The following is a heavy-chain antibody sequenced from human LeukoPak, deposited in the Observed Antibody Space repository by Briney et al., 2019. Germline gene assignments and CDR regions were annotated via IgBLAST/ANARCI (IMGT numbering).Heavy chain of an antibody. D-gene: IGHD6-19*01. V-gene: IGHV4-34*01. J-gene: IGHJ4*02. Sequence: SETLSLTCAVYGGSFSGYYWSWIRQPPGKGLEWIGEINHSGSTNYNPSLKSRVTISVDMSKNQFSLKLSSVTAADTAVYYCARGLQWLVPFDYWGQGTLVTVSS. CDR3: ARGLQWLVPFDY. CDR1: GGSFSGYY. CDR2: INHSGST.